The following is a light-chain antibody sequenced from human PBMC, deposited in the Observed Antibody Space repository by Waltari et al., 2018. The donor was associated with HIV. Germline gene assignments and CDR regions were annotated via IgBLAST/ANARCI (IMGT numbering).Light chain of an antibody. J-gene: IGKJ2*01. CDR2: RAS. Sequence: DIQMTQSPSTLSSSVGDRVTIPCRANESVSGLLDWYQQKPGKAPKLLIYRASRLQSGVPSRFSGSGSETEFTLTISSLQPDDFATYYCQQYKKYFTFGQGTKLDIK. CDR1: ESVSGL. CDR3: QQYKKYFT. V-gene: IGKV1-5*03.